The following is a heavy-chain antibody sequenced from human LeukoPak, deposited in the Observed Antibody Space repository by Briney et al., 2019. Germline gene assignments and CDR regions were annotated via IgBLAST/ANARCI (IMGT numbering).Heavy chain of an antibody. V-gene: IGHV1-2*02. D-gene: IGHD3-22*01. CDR1: GYTFTSYY. J-gene: IGHJ1*01. Sequence: DSVKLSCKASGYTFTSYYLHWVRLAPGQGPEWMGWINPNSGGTNYAQKFQGRVTMTRDASISTAYMELSRLRSDDTAEYYCARALYYDSSGYYSSSYYYFQHWGQGPLVPVTS. CDR3: ARALYYDSSGYYSSSYYYFQH. CDR2: INPNSGGT.